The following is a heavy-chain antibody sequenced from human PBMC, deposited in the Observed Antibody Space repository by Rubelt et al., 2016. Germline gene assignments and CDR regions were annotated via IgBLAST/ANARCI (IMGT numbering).Heavy chain of an antibody. V-gene: IGHV4-34*01. CDR3: ATGRDAYKIGNY. J-gene: IGHJ4*02. CDR2: IYYSGTT. D-gene: IGHD5-24*01. Sequence: QVQLQQWGAGLLKPSETLSLTCAVYGGSFSGYYWSWLRQPPGKGLEWIGSIYYSGTTYYNPSTNGRVTISVDTSKSQFSRKLASVTAADTAVYYCATGRDAYKIGNYWGQGTLVTVSS. CDR1: GGSFSGYY.